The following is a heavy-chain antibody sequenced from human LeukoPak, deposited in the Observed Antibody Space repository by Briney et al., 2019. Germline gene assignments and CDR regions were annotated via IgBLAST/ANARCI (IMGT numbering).Heavy chain of an antibody. D-gene: IGHD4-23*01. CDR2: ISAYNGNT. CDR3: ARVAKYGGNSNY. J-gene: IGHJ4*02. Sequence: GASVKVSCKASGYTFTSYGISWVRQAPGQGLEWMGWISAYNGNTNYAQKLQGRVTMTRNTSISTAYMELSSLRSEDTAVYYCARVAKYGGNSNYWGQGTLVTVSS. CDR1: GYTFTSYG. V-gene: IGHV1-18*01.